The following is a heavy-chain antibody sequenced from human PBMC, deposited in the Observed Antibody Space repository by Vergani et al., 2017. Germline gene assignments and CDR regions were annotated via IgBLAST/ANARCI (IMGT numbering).Heavy chain of an antibody. Sequence: EVQLVESGGGLVQPGGSLKLSCAASGFTFSGSAMHWVRQASGKGLEWVGRIRSKANSYATAYAASVKGRFTISRDDSKNTAYLQMNSLKTEDTAVYYCTSSIYGYSSGWYFYYYGMDVWGQGTTVTVSS. CDR3: TSSIYGYSSGWYFYYYGMDV. D-gene: IGHD6-19*01. CDR2: IRSKANSYAT. V-gene: IGHV3-73*02. J-gene: IGHJ6*02. CDR1: GFTFSGSA.